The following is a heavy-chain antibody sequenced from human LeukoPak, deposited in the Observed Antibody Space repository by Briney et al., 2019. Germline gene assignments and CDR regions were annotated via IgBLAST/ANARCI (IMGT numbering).Heavy chain of an antibody. CDR1: GGSISSGGYY. D-gene: IGHD3-22*01. CDR2: IYYSGST. V-gene: IGHV4-31*03. CDR3: ARALHYYDSSGYYDY. Sequence: SETLSLTCTVSGGSISSGGYYWSWIRQHPGKGLEWIGYIYYSGSTYYNPPLKSRVTISVDTSKNQFSLKLSSVTAADTAVYYCARALHYYDSSGYYDYWGQGTLVTVSS. J-gene: IGHJ4*02.